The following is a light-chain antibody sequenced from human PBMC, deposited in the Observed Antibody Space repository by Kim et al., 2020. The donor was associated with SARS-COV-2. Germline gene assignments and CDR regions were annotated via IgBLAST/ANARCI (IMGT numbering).Light chain of an antibody. J-gene: IGKJ4*01. CDR2: DAS. Sequence: VSPGESATLSCRASPSVSRHLAWYQQTPGQVPRLLIYDASTRATGIAARFSGSGSATEFTLTISSLQSEDFAVYYCQQYNNWPLTFGGGTKVDIK. CDR3: QQYNNWPLT. V-gene: IGKV3-15*01. CDR1: PSVSRH.